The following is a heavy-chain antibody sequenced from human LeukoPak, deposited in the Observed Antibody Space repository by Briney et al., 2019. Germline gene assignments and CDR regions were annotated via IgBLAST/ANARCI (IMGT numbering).Heavy chain of an antibody. J-gene: IGHJ4*02. V-gene: IGHV1-3*01. CDR2: INAGNGNT. Sequence: GASVKVSCKASGYTFASYAMHWVRQAPGQRLEWMGWINAGNGNTKYSQKFQGRVTITRDTSASTAYMEPSSLRSEDTAVYYCARALDYGDYFDYWGQETLVTVSS. CDR1: GYTFASYA. CDR3: ARALDYGDYFDY. D-gene: IGHD4-17*01.